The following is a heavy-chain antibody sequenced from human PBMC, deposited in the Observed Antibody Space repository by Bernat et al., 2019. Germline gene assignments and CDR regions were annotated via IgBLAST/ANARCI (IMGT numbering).Heavy chain of an antibody. CDR2: ISSNGGST. D-gene: IGHD3-10*01. CDR3: VRFSGANYYSSGSKGPDFDS. V-gene: IGHV3-64D*06. Sequence: EVQLVESGGGLVQPGGSLRLSCSASGFTFSSYAMHWFRHAPGKGLEYVSAISSNGGSTYYADSVKGRFTIDRDKSKNTLYLQMRSLRAGDTAMYYCVRFSGANYYSSGSKGPDFDSWGQGTLVTVSS. CDR1: GFTFSSYA. J-gene: IGHJ4*02.